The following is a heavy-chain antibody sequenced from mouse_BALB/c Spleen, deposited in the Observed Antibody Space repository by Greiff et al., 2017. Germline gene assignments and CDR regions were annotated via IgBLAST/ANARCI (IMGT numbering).Heavy chain of an antibody. CDR1: GFTFSSYG. D-gene: IGHD1-1*01. V-gene: IGHV5-6*02. J-gene: IGHJ2*01. CDR2: ISSGGSYT. Sequence: EVKVVESGGDLVKPGGSLKLSCAASGFTFSSYGMSWVRQTPDKRLEWVATISSGGSYTYYPDSVKGRFTISRDNAKNTLYLQMSSLKSEDTAMYYCARREFITSYYFDYWGQGTTLTVSS. CDR3: ARREFITSYYFDY.